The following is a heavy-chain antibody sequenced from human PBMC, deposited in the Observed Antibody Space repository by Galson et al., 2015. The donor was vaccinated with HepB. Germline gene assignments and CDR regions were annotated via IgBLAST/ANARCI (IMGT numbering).Heavy chain of an antibody. D-gene: IGHD6-13*01. Sequence: SLRLSCAASGFTFSSYWMSWVRQAPGKGLEWVANIKQDGSEKYYVDSVKGRFTISRDNAKNSLYLQMNSLRAEDTAVYYCARAAYSSSWYVTAFDIWGQGTMVTVSS. V-gene: IGHV3-7*03. CDR3: ARAAYSSSWYVTAFDI. J-gene: IGHJ3*02. CDR2: IKQDGSEK. CDR1: GFTFSSYW.